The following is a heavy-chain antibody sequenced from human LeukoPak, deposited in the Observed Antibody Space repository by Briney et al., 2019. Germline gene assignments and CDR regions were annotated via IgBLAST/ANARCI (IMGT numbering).Heavy chain of an antibody. J-gene: IGHJ4*02. V-gene: IGHV3-23*01. CDR3: AKERCSSTSCYPFYFDY. Sequence: GGSLRLSCAASGFTFRNYVMSWVRQTPEKGLEWVSAITGDGGGTNHADSVKGRFTISRDNSKNTLYLQMNSLRAEDTAVYYCAKERCSSTSCYPFYFDYWGQGTLVTVSS. CDR2: ITGDGGGT. D-gene: IGHD2-2*01. CDR1: GFTFRNYV.